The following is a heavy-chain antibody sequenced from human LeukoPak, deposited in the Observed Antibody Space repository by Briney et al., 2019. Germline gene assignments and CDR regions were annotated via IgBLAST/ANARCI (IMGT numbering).Heavy chain of an antibody. CDR2: ITSSSSTI. CDR3: ARDMYYGDYEIDY. J-gene: IGHJ4*02. CDR1: GFTFSGYR. D-gene: IGHD4-17*01. V-gene: IGHV3-48*02. Sequence: PGGSLRLSCAASGFTFSGYRMSWVRQAPGKGLEGVSYITSSSSTIYYADSVKGRFTISRDNAKNSLFLQMNSLRDEDTAVYYCARDMYYGDYEIDYWGQGTLVTVSS.